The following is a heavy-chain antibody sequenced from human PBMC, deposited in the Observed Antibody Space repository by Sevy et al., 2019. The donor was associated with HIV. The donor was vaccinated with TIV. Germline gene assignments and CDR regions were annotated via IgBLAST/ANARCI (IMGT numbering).Heavy chain of an antibody. D-gene: IGHD2-2*01. CDR2: MNTDGSST. CDR1: GFDFSSHW. J-gene: IGHJ4*02. V-gene: IGHV3-74*01. Sequence: GGSLRLSCEASGFDFSSHWMQWVRQAPGKGLVWVSRMNTDGSSTNYADSVKGRFTISRDNAKNTLYLEMNKLRDEDTGLYYCATPGFDFWGPGTLVTVSS. CDR3: ATPGFDF.